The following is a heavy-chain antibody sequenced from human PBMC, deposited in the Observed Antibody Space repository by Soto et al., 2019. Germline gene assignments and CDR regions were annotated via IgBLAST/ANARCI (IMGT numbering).Heavy chain of an antibody. D-gene: IGHD1-26*01. CDR1: GGCFSGYY. CDR2: INHSVST. Sequence: SETLSLTCAVYGGCFSGYYWSWIRQPPGKGLEWIGEINHSVSTNYNPSLKSRVTISVDTSKNQFSLKLSSVTAADTAVYYCARFSLGRFSGYWGQGTLVTVSS. V-gene: IGHV4-34*01. J-gene: IGHJ4*02. CDR3: ARFSLGRFSGY.